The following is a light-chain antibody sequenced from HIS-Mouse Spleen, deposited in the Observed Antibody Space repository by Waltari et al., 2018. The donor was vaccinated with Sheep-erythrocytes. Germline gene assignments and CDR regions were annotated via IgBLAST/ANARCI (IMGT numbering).Light chain of an antibody. J-gene: IGLJ3*02. CDR3: SSYAGSNNWV. CDR1: SSDVGGYNY. Sequence: QSALTQPPSASGSPGQSVTISCTGTSSDVGGYNYVSWYQQHPGKAPKLMIYEVSKRPSGVPDGFSASKSGNTASLTVSGLQAEDEADYYCSSYAGSNNWVVGGGTKLTVL. V-gene: IGLV2-8*01. CDR2: EVS.